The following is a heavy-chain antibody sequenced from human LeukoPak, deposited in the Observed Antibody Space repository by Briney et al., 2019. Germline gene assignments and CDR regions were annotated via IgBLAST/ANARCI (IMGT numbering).Heavy chain of an antibody. V-gene: IGHV4-39*07. Sequence: PSETLSLTCTVSGGSISSSSYYWGWIRQPPGKGLEWIGSIYYSGSTYYNPSLKSRVTISVDTSKNQFSLKLSSVTAADTAVYYCASQTHWDIRYYMDVWGKGTTVTVSS. J-gene: IGHJ6*03. D-gene: IGHD2-15*01. CDR2: IYYSGST. CDR1: GGSISSSSYY. CDR3: ASQTHWDIRYYMDV.